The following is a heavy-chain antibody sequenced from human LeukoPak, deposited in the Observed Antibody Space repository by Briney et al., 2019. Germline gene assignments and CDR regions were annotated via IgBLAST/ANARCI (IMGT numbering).Heavy chain of an antibody. CDR3: VTYIRGHSFYFDY. CDR2: IYYTGST. V-gene: IGHV4-59*08. J-gene: IGHJ4*02. CDR1: GGSISSFY. Sequence: SETLSLTCTVYGGSISSFYWTWIRQLPGKGLEWIGYIYYTGSTNHNPSLKSRVPISIDTSKNQFSLRLSSVTAADTAVYYCVTYIRGHSFYFDYWGQGTLVTVSS. D-gene: IGHD3-10*01.